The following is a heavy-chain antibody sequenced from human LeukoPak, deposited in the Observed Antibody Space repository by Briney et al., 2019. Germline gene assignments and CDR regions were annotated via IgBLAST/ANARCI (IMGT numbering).Heavy chain of an antibody. CDR1: GFTFSSYW. CDR2: IKQDGSEK. CDR3: ASSLLGVDTAMVTLFTRGYYYYYGMDV. J-gene: IGHJ6*02. V-gene: IGHV3-7*03. Sequence: GGSLRLSCAASGFTFSSYWMSWVRQAPGKGLEWVANIKQDGSEKYYVDSVKGRFTISRDNAKNSLYLQMNSLRAEDTAVYYCASSLLGVDTAMVTLFTRGYYYYYGMDVWGQGTTVTVSS. D-gene: IGHD5-18*01.